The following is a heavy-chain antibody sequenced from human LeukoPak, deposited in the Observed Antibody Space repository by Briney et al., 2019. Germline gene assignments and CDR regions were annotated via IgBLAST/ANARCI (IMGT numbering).Heavy chain of an antibody. V-gene: IGHV3-48*01. CDR3: ARDGSEMSYNYYYYYMDV. CDR1: GFTFSSYE. J-gene: IGHJ6*03. D-gene: IGHD2-15*01. Sequence: PGGSLRLSCAASGFTFSSYEINWVRQAPGKGLEWVSYISSSSSAIFYADSVKGRFTISRDNAKNSLYLQMNSLRAEDTAVYYCARDGSEMSYNYYYYYMDVWGKGTTVTVSS. CDR2: ISSSSSAI.